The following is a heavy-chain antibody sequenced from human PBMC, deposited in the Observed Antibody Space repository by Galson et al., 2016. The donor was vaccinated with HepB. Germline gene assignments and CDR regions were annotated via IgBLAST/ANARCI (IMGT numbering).Heavy chain of an antibody. CDR2: IYAGGST. Sequence: SLRLSCAVSGFSVSSSYMTWVRQAPGKGLEWVSFIYAGGSTYYGDSVKGRFTISRDNSKNTLYLQMNSLRVEDTAVYYCVRDSAAAWGFFDHLGQGSLVTVAS. CDR1: GFSVSSSY. V-gene: IGHV3-53*01. J-gene: IGHJ4*02. D-gene: IGHD6-13*01. CDR3: VRDSAAAWGFFDH.